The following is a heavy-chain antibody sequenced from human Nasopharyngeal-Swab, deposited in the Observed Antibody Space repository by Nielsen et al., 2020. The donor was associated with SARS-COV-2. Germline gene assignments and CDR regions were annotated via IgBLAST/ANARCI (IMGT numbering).Heavy chain of an antibody. J-gene: IGHJ4*02. D-gene: IGHD6-19*01. Sequence: GSLRLSCAVYGGFFSGYYWSWIRQPPGKGLEWIGEINHSGSTDYNPSLKSRVTISVDTSKNQISLKLNSVTAADTAVYFCARDRVGVAVTGTSLDYWGQGALVTVSS. V-gene: IGHV4-34*01. CDR3: ARDRVGVAVTGTSLDY. CDR2: INHSGST. CDR1: GGFFSGYY.